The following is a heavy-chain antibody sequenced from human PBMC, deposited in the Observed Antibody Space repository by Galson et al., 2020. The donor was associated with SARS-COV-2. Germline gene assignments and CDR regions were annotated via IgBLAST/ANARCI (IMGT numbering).Heavy chain of an antibody. CDR2: IYWDDDK. Sequence: VSGPTLVKPTQTLTLTCSLSGFSLSTSGVGVGWIRQPPGKALEWLALIYWDDDKRYSPSLKSRLTITKDTSKNQVVLTMTNMDPVDTATYYCAHLYCSNDNCPFDYWGQGTLVTVSS. D-gene: IGHD2-8*01. J-gene: IGHJ4*02. CDR3: AHLYCSNDNCPFDY. CDR1: GFSLSTSGVG. V-gene: IGHV2-5*02.